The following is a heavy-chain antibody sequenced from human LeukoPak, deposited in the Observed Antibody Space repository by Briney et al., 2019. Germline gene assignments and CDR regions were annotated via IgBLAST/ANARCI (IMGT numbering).Heavy chain of an antibody. V-gene: IGHV4-59*08. D-gene: IGHD2/OR15-2a*01. Sequence: SETLSLTCTVSNGSISSYYWSWIRQPPGKGLEWIGYIYYSGSTNYNPSLKSRVTISVDTSKNQFSLKLSSVTAADTAVYYCARHLSTRATYYFDYWGQGTLVTVSS. CDR2: IYYSGST. J-gene: IGHJ4*02. CDR3: ARHLSTRATYYFDY. CDR1: NGSISSYY.